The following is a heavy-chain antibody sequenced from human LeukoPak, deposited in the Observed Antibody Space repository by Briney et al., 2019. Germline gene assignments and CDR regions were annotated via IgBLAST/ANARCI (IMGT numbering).Heavy chain of an antibody. V-gene: IGHV3-23*01. D-gene: IGHD3-9*01. CDR2: ISGSGGST. CDR1: GFTFSSYA. J-gene: IGHJ4*02. CDR3: ATDTLSYDILTGHYFDY. Sequence: PGGSLRLSCAASGFTFSSYAMSWVRQAPGKGLEWVSAISGSGGSTYYADSVKGRFTISRDNSKNTLYLQMNSLRAEDTAVYYCATDTLSYDILTGHYFDYWGQGTLVTVSP.